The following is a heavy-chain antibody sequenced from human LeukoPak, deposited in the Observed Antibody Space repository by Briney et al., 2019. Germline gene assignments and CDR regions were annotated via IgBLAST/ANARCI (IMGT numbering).Heavy chain of an antibody. J-gene: IGHJ6*03. Sequence: ASVKVSCKASGYTFTKYAVNWVRQAPGQGLEWMGWINTNTGNPTYAQGFTGRFVFSLDTSVTTAYLQISSLKDEDTAVYYCAGLYSSSSNYYYYYMDVWGKGTTVTVSS. D-gene: IGHD6-6*01. CDR3: AGLYSSSSNYYYYYMDV. V-gene: IGHV7-4-1*02. CDR1: GYTFTKYA. CDR2: INTNTGNP.